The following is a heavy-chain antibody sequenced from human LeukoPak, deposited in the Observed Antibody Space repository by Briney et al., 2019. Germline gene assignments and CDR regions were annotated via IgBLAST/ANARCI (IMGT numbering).Heavy chain of an antibody. CDR1: GFTFSSYA. J-gene: IGHJ5*02. CDR2: ISGSGGST. Sequence: GGSLRLSCAASGFTFSSYAMSWVRQAPGKGLEWVSAISGSGGSTYYADSVKGRFTISRDNSKNTLYLQMNSLRAEDTAVYYCAKDPKWLRFSDWFDPWGQGTLVTVSS. CDR3: AKDPKWLRFSDWFDP. V-gene: IGHV3-23*01. D-gene: IGHD5-12*01.